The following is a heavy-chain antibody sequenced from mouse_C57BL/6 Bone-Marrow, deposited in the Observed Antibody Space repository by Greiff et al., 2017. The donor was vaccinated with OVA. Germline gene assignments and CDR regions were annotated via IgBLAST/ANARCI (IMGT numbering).Heavy chain of an antibody. CDR1: GYAFSSSW. D-gene: IGHD1-2*01. CDR3: ARSEFIDY. Sequence: VQLQQSGPELVKPGASVKISCKASGYAFSSSWMNWVKQRPGKGLEWIGRIYPGDGDTNYNGKFKGKATLTADKSSSTAYMQLSSLTSEDSAVYFCARSEFIDYWGQGTTLTVSS. CDR2: IYPGDGDT. J-gene: IGHJ2*01. V-gene: IGHV1-82*01.